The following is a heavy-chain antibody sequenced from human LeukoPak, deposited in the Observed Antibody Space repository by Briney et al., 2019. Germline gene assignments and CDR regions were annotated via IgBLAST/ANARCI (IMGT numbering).Heavy chain of an antibody. Sequence: ASVKVSCKASGYTFTDYYMHWVRQAPGQGLEWMGWIHPNSGDTKSAQRFQGRVTMTRDTSISTAYMELTRLPSDDTAVYYCASYYGHYTRNWMDTWGQGTLVTVSS. CDR1: GYTFTDYY. J-gene: IGHJ5*01. CDR3: ASYYGHYTRNWMDT. CDR2: IHPNSGDT. V-gene: IGHV1-2*02. D-gene: IGHD4-17*01.